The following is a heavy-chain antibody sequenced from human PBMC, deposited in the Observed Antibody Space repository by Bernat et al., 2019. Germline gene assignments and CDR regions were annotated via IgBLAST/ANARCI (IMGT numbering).Heavy chain of an antibody. D-gene: IGHD4-17*01. CDR3: ARGGTKMTTVTTVI. CDR1: GFTFSSYW. V-gene: IGHV3-7*03. CDR2: IKQDGSEK. J-gene: IGHJ3*02. Sequence: EVQLVESGGGLVQPGGSLRLSCAASGFTFSSYWMSWVRQAPGKGLEWVANIKQDGSEKYYGDSVKGRFTISRDNAKNSLYLQMNSLRAEDTAVYYCARGGTKMTTVTTVIWGQGTMVTVSS.